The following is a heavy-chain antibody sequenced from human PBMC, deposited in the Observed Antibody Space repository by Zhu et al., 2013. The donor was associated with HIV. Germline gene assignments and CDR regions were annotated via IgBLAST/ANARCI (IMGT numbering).Heavy chain of an antibody. Sequence: QVQLVQSGAEVKKPGASVKVSCKASGYTFTSYYMHWVRQAPGQGLEWMGIINPSGGSTSYAQKFQGRVTMTRDTSTSTVYMELSSLRSEDTAVYYCARDGSWGQAGGYSYGYLGYWGQGTWSPSP. V-gene: IGHV1-46*01. D-gene: IGHD5-18*01. CDR3: ARDGSWGQAGGYSYGYLGY. J-gene: IGHJ4*02. CDR1: GYTFTSYY. CDR2: INPSGGST.